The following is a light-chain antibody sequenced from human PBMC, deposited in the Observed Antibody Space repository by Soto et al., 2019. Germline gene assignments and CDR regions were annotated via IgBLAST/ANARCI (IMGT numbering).Light chain of an antibody. CDR1: QSVSSY. J-gene: IGKJ1*01. CDR3: QQYDTSPRT. Sequence: ELVLTQSPATLSLTPGERATLSCRASQSVSSYLAWYQQEPGQAPRLLIYDASNRATGIPARFSGSGSGTDFTLTISSLEPEDFAVYYCQQYDTSPRTFGQGTRVDI. CDR2: DAS. V-gene: IGKV3-11*01.